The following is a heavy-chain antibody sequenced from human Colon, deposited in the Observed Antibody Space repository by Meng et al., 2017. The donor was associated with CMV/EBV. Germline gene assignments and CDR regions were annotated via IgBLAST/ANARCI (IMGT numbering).Heavy chain of an antibody. CDR2: ISGSGGST. J-gene: IGHJ4*02. CDR3: AKGDIVVVPVY. D-gene: IGHD2-2*01. Sequence: GESLKISCAASGFTFSSYAMSWGRQAPGKGLECVSAISGSGGSTYYADSVKGRFTISRDNSKNTLYLQMNSLRAEDTAVYYCAKGDIVVVPVYWGQGTLVTVSS. CDR1: GFTFSSYA. V-gene: IGHV3-23*01.